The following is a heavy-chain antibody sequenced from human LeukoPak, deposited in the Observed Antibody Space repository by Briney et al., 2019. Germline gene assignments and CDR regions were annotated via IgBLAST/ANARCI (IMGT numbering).Heavy chain of an antibody. Sequence: GGSLRLSCAASGFTFSSYSMNWVRQAPGKGLEWVSSISSSSSYIYYADSVKGRFTISRDNAKNSLYLQVNSLRAEDTAVYYCARGQYDILKDFDYWGQGTLVTVSS. J-gene: IGHJ4*02. V-gene: IGHV3-21*01. CDR2: ISSSSSYI. D-gene: IGHD3-9*01. CDR3: ARGQYDILKDFDY. CDR1: GFTFSSYS.